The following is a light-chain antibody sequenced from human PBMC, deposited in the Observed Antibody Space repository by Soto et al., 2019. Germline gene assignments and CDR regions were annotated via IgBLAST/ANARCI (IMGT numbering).Light chain of an antibody. CDR3: QYYNSYSEA. CDR1: QSISSW. V-gene: IGKV1-5*03. CDR2: EAS. J-gene: IGKJ1*01. Sequence: IQVTKSDSTLSASVANRVTTTCLASQSISSWLAWYQQKPGKAPKLLIYEASTLQSGVPSRFSGSGSGTEFTLTISSLQPDDFATYYCQYYNSYSEAFGQGTKVDIK.